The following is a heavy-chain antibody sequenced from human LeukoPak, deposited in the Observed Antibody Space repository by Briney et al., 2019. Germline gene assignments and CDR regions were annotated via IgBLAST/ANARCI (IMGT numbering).Heavy chain of an antibody. CDR3: ARGFGTFDQ. D-gene: IGHD3-10*01. CDR1: GGSISSYN. V-gene: IGHV4-59*08. CDR2: IYYSGST. Sequence: SETLSLTCTVSGGSISSYNWSWIRQPPGKGLEWIGYIYYSGSTNYSPSLKSRVTMSLDTSKNQFSLKLSSVTAADTAVYYCARGFGTFDQWGQGTLVTVSS. J-gene: IGHJ4*02.